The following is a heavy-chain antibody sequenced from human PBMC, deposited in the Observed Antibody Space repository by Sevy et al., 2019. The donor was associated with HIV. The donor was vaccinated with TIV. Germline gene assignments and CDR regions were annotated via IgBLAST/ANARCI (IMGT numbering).Heavy chain of an antibody. CDR2: ISASGDRT. CDR1: GFTFGSYA. CDR3: AKERESVAGYPQFNH. V-gene: IGHV3-23*01. J-gene: IGHJ4*02. D-gene: IGHD6-19*01. Sequence: GGSLRLSCAASGFTFGSYAMTWVRQAPGKGLEWVSSISASGDRTHYAISVKGRFTISRDHSKNTLFLEMNSLTADDTATYYCAKERESVAGYPQFNHWGQGTLVTVSS.